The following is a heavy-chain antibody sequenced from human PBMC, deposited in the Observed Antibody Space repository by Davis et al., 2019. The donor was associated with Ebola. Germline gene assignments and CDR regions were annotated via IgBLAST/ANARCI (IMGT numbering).Heavy chain of an antibody. CDR2: ISRSGSTT. V-gene: IGHV3-48*02. Sequence: PGGSLRLPCAVSGFTFSSYSMDWVRQAPGKGLEWIAHISRSGSTTFYAESVRGRFTISRDNAENSLSLQMTSLRDDDTAVYYCARDHSGYDTVDTWGQGTRVSVSP. D-gene: IGHD5-12*01. CDR3: ARDHSGYDTVDT. J-gene: IGHJ4*02. CDR1: GFTFSSYS.